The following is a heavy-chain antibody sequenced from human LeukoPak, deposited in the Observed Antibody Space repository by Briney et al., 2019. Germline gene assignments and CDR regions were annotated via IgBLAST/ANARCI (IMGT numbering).Heavy chain of an antibody. J-gene: IGHJ4*02. CDR1: GFTVSSNN. D-gene: IGHD1-26*01. CDR2: IFRGGST. CDR3: ASRIVGTPDYFDY. V-gene: IGHV3-66*01. Sequence: GGSLRLSCAASGFTVSSNNLNWVRQAPGKGLEWVSVIFRGGSTYYADSVKGRFTISRDNSKNTLYLQMNSLRAEDTAVYYCASRIVGTPDYFDYWGQGTLVTVSS.